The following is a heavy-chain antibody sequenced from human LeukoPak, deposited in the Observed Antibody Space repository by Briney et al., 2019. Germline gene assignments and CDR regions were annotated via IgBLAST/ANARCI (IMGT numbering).Heavy chain of an antibody. J-gene: IGHJ5*01. D-gene: IGHD1-26*01. CDR2: ISWNSGSI. Sequence: GGSLRLSCAASGFTFDDYAMHWVRKAPGKGLEWVSGISWNSGSIGYADSVKGRFTISRDNAKNSLYLQMNSLRAEDTALYYCARENTGIGGATSSSWFDPWGQGTLVTVSS. V-gene: IGHV3-9*01. CDR1: GFTFDDYA. CDR3: ARENTGIGGATSSSWFDP.